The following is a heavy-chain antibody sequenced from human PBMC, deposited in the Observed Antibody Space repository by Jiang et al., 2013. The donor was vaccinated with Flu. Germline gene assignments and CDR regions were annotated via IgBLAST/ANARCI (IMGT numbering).Heavy chain of an antibody. CDR3: ARDIRDTFGGVIVAYFDY. CDR1: GGSISSSNW. J-gene: IGHJ4*02. D-gene: IGHD3-16*02. V-gene: IGHV4-4*02. Sequence: GSGLVKPSGTLSLTCAVSGGSISSSNWWSWVRQPPGKGLEWIGEIYHSGSTNYNPSLKSRVTISVDKSKNQFSLKLSSVTAADTAVYYCARDIRDTFGGVIVAYFDYWGQGTLVTVSS. CDR2: IYHSGST.